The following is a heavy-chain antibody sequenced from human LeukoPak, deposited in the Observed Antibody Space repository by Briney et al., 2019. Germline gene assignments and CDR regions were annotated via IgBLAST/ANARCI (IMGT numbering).Heavy chain of an antibody. CDR3: ARAAPYYYDSSGYSAFDS. Sequence: GSLRLSCAASGFTFRSYSMHWVRQAPGKELEWVSYISSTSSTIYYADSVKGRFTISRDNAKNSLYLQMNSLRDEDTAVYYCARAAPYYYDSSGYSAFDSWGQGTMVTVSA. CDR1: GFTFRSYS. V-gene: IGHV3-48*02. CDR2: ISSTSSTI. D-gene: IGHD3-22*01. J-gene: IGHJ3*02.